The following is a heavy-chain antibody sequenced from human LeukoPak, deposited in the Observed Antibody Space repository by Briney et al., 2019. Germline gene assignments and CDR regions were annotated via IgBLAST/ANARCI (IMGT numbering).Heavy chain of an antibody. D-gene: IGHD2-15*01. CDR3: ARDKSVRWTDY. CDR1: GFTFSSYW. V-gene: IGHV3-74*01. J-gene: IGHJ4*02. Sequence: GGSLRLSCEVSGFTFSSYWMHWVRQAPGKGLVWVSRINSDGSSTSYADSVKGRFTISRDNAKNTLYLQMNSLRAEDTAVYYCARDKSVRWTDYWGQGTLVIVSS. CDR2: INSDGSST.